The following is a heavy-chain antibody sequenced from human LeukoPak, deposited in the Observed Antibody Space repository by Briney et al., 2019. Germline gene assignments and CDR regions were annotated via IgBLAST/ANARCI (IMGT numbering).Heavy chain of an antibody. CDR3: AREARWGTGPRSDY. D-gene: IGHD2-8*02. V-gene: IGHV4-39*07. J-gene: IGHJ4*02. CDR1: GGSISSSSYY. Sequence: PSETLSLTCTVSGGSISSSSYYWGWIRQPPGKGLEWIGSIYYSGSTYYNPSLKSRVTISVDTSKNQFSLKLSSVTAADTAVYYCAREARWGTGPRSDYWGQGTLVTVSS. CDR2: IYYSGST.